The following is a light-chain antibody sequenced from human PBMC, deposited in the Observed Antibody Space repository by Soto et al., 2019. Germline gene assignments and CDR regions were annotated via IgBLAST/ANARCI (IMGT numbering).Light chain of an antibody. J-gene: IGLJ1*01. CDR2: DVS. Sequence: QSVLTQPASVSGSPGQSITISCTGTSSDVGGYNYVSWYQQHPGKAPKLMIYDVSNRPSGVSNRFSGSNSGNTASLTISGLQAEDEADYYCSSYTSSSTQVFGTGTKLTVL. CDR3: SSYTSSSTQV. V-gene: IGLV2-14*01. CDR1: SSDVGGYNY.